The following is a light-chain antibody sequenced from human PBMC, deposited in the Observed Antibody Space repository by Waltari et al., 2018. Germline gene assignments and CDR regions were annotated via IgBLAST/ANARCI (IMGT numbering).Light chain of an antibody. Sequence: QLVLTQSPSASASLGASVNLTCTLSSGHSNNAIAWHQQQPEKGPRYLMRVNSDGSHNKGDGIPDRFSGSSSGGERYLTISSLQSEDEADYYCQTWGTGIGVFGGGTKLTVL. V-gene: IGLV4-69*02. CDR3: QTWGTGIGV. CDR2: VNSDGSH. J-gene: IGLJ3*02. CDR1: SGHSNNA.